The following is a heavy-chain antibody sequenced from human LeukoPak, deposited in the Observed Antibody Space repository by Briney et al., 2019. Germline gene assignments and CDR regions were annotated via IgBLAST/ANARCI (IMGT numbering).Heavy chain of an antibody. D-gene: IGHD4-17*01. CDR2: IIPIFGTA. J-gene: IGHJ4*02. V-gene: IGHV1-69*13. Sequence: SVKVSCKASGGTFSSYAISWVRQAPGQGLEWMGGIIPIFGTANYAQKFQGRVTITADESTSTAYMELSSLRSEDTAVYYCATSRDDCGDYPMALSYWGQGTLVTVSS. CDR3: ATSRDDCGDYPMALSY. CDR1: GGTFSSYA.